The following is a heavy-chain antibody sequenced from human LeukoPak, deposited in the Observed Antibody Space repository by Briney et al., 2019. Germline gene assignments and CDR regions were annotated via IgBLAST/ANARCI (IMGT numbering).Heavy chain of an antibody. Sequence: SETLSRTCTVSGGSISSYYWSWIRQPPGKGLEWIGYIYYSGSTNYNPSLKSRVTISVDTSKNQFSLKLSSVTAADTAVYYCARVRSSGWYYYYYGMDVWGQGTTVTVSS. CDR1: GGSISSYY. D-gene: IGHD6-19*01. CDR3: ARVRSSGWYYYYYGMDV. CDR2: IYYSGST. V-gene: IGHV4-59*01. J-gene: IGHJ6*02.